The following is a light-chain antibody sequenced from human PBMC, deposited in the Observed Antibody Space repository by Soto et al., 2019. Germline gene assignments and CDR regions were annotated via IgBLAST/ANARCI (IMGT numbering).Light chain of an antibody. V-gene: IGLV2-14*01. J-gene: IGLJ1*01. CDR2: VVR. CDR1: HNDICTSDY. Sequence: QSVLTQPTSVSGSPGQSITISCTGNHNDICTSDYVSWYQQHPGKVPRLLIYVVRNRPPGISSRFFGSKTGLTASLTISGLQAEDEADYYCSSFTSNRLYVFGLGTKVTVL. CDR3: SSFTSNRLYV.